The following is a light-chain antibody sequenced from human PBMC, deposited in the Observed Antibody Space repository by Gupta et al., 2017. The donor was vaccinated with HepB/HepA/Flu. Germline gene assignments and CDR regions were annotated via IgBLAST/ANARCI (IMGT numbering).Light chain of an antibody. V-gene: IGLV1-44*01. CDR2: SNN. CDR3: AAWDDSLNGPV. J-gene: IGLJ2*01. Sequence: SLLTQPPSASGTPGQRVTISCSGSSSNIGSNTVNWYQQLPGTAPKLLIYSNNQRPSGVPDRFSGSKSGTSASLAISGLQSEDEADYYCAAWDDSLNGPVFGGGTKLTVL. CDR1: SSNIGSNT.